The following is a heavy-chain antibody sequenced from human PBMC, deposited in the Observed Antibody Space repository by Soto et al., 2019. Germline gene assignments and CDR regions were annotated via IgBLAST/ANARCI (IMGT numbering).Heavy chain of an antibody. CDR3: ARGGRSGDY. D-gene: IGHD2-15*01. Sequence: EVQLVESGGGLVQPGGSLRLSCAASGFTFSSYCMSWGRQAPGKGLEWVANIKQDGSEKYYVDSVKGRFTISRDNAKNSLYLQMNSRIAEDTAVYYCARGGRSGDYCGQGTLVTVSS. CDR2: IKQDGSEK. V-gene: IGHV3-7*01. CDR1: GFTFSSYC. J-gene: IGHJ4*02.